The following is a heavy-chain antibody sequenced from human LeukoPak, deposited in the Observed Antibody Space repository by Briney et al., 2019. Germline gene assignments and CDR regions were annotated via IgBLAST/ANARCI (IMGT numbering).Heavy chain of an antibody. CDR3: ARDDSSSSQGVFAFDI. CDR2: IRYDGYNK. D-gene: IGHD6-6*01. CDR1: GFTFISYD. J-gene: IGHJ3*02. Sequence: GGSLRLSCAASGFTFISYDMHWVRQAPGKGLEWVAFIRYDGYNKYYADSVKGRFTISRDNSKNTLYLQMNSLRAEDTAVYYCARDDSSSSQGVFAFDIWGQGTMVTVSS. V-gene: IGHV3-30*02.